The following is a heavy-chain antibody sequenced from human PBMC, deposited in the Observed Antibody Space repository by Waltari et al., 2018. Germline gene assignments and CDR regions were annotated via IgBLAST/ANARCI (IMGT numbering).Heavy chain of an antibody. CDR1: GCTFSSYA. CDR2: LIHRWGKA. J-gene: IGHJ4*02. Sequence: QVQLVQSGAEVKKPGSSVKVSCKASGCTFSSYAISWVPQGHGQGLEGMGGLIHRWGKANEEQKGQGRVTITADESTSKDYMELSSRRAEETAVDDCARDRSRGRDSVWDGWGQVTLVTVSS. V-gene: IGHV1-69*12. D-gene: IGHD3-10*01. CDR3: ARDRSRGRDSVWDG.